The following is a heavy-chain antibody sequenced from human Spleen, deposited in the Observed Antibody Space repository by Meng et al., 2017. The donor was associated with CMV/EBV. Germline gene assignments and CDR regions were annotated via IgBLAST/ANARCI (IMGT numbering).Heavy chain of an antibody. J-gene: IGHJ6*02. CDR1: GGAFSTYA. Sequence: SVKVSCKASGGAFSTYAISWVRQAPGQGLEWMGGIIPIFGAGFYAQRFQGRVTITTDESTGTAYMELSGLRSEDTAVYYCARDLKMCNNTSCYTGYYYFDMDVWGQGTTVTVSS. CDR3: ARDLKMCNNTSCYTGYYYFDMDV. CDR2: IIPIFGAG. V-gene: IGHV1-69*05. D-gene: IGHD2-2*02.